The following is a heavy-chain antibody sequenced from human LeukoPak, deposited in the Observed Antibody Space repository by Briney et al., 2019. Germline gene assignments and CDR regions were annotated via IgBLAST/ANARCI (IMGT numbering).Heavy chain of an antibody. Sequence: GASLRLSCAASGFTFSNYAMSWVPQAPGKGLECVSDLTGSGGNTYYAESVRGRFTISRDNSKNTVFLQMNSLRAEDTGVYYCAKWGDYDVLTGYYVSNYWGQGTLVTVSS. D-gene: IGHD3-9*01. CDR3: AKWGDYDVLTGYYVSNY. CDR1: GFTFSNYA. V-gene: IGHV3-23*01. J-gene: IGHJ4*02. CDR2: LTGSGGNT.